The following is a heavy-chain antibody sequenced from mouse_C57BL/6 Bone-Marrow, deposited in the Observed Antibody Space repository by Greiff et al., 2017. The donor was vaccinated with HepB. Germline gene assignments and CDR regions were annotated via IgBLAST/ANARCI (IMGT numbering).Heavy chain of an antibody. J-gene: IGHJ2*01. CDR1: GYTFTSYW. V-gene: IGHV1-64*01. Sequence: QVQLQQPGAELVKPGASVKLSCKASGYTFTSYWMHWVKQRPGQGLEWIGMIHPNSGSTNYNEKFKSKATLTVDKSSSTAYMQLSSLTSEDSAVYYCARLSYYYGRNYWGQGTTLTVSS. D-gene: IGHD1-1*01. CDR3: ARLSYYYGRNY. CDR2: IHPNSGST.